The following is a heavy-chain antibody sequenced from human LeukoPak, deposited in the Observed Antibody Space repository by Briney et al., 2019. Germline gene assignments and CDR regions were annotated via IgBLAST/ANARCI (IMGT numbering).Heavy chain of an antibody. V-gene: IGHV3-23*01. J-gene: IGHJ6*03. CDR3: AKRADGCSGVSCYYYYMDV. CDR1: GFTFSNYA. D-gene: IGHD2-15*01. CDR2: ISGVGDST. Sequence: PGGSLRLSCAASGFTFSNYAMNWVRQAPGKGLEWVSTISGVGDSTYYAESVKGRFTMSRDNSKNTAYLQMNSLRVEDTAIYYCAKRADGCSGVSCYYYYMDVWGKGTTVTVSS.